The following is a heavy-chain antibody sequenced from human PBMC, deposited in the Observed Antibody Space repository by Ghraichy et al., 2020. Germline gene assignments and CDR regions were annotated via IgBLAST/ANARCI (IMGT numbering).Heavy chain of an antibody. CDR1: GFTFSDYY. Sequence: SQNISCAASGFTFSDYYMSWIRQAPGKGLEWVSYISSSSYTNYADSVKGRFTISRDNAKNSLYLQMNSLRAEDTAVYYCARVGDGGATTGAVDYWGQGTLVTVSS. V-gene: IGHV3-11*06. CDR2: ISSSSYT. D-gene: IGHD1-26*01. CDR3: ARVGDGGATTGAVDY. J-gene: IGHJ4*02.